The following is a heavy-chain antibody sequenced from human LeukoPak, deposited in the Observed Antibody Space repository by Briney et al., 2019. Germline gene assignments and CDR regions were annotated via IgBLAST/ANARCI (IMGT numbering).Heavy chain of an antibody. CDR3: AGGRGVYYYDRTPPH. V-gene: IGHV3-11*04. CDR2: ISSSGSTI. J-gene: IGHJ4*02. D-gene: IGHD3-22*01. CDR1: GFTFSDYY. Sequence: PGGSLRLSCAASGFTFSDYYMSWIRQAPGKGLEWVSYISSSGSTIYYADSVKGRFTISRDNAKNSLYLQMNSLRAEDTAVYYCAGGRGVYYYDRTPPHWGQGTLVTVSS.